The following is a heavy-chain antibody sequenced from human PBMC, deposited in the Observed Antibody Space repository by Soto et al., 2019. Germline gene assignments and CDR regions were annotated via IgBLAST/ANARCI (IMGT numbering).Heavy chain of an antibody. D-gene: IGHD1-1*01. CDR3: ARGRYGDY. Sequence: QVHLVQSGAEVKKPGASVKVSCKGSGYAFTTYGITWVRQAPGQGLEWMGWISAHNGNTNYAQKLQGRVTVTRDTSPRTAYMELRSLRSDDTAVYYGARGRYGDYWGKGALVTVSS. CDR1: GYAFTTYG. CDR2: ISAHNGNT. V-gene: IGHV1-18*01. J-gene: IGHJ4*02.